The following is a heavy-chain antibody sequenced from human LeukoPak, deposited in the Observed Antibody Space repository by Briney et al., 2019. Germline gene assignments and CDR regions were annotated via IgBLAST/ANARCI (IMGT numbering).Heavy chain of an antibody. CDR3: AKDPYCSSTSCSMAPFDY. J-gene: IGHJ4*02. Sequence: PGGSLRLSCAASGFTFSSYAMSWVRQAPGKGLEWVSAISGSGGSTYYADPVKGRFTISRDNSKNTLYLQMNSLRAEDTAVYYCAKDPYCSSTSCSMAPFDYWGQGTLVTVSS. CDR2: ISGSGGST. D-gene: IGHD2-2*01. V-gene: IGHV3-23*01. CDR1: GFTFSSYA.